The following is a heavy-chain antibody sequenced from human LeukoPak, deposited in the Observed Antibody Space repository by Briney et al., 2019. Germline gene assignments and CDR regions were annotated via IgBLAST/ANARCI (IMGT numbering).Heavy chain of an antibody. CDR2: VSGSGRNT. CDR1: GFTFSNYA. Sequence: GGSLRLSCAGSGFTFSNYAMTWIRQAPGKGLEWVSSVSGSGRNTFYPDSVEGRFTISRDNAKNSLYLQMNSLRAEDTAVYYCARGAVSGDYWGQGTLVTVSS. J-gene: IGHJ4*02. D-gene: IGHD3-10*01. V-gene: IGHV3-23*01. CDR3: ARGAVSGDY.